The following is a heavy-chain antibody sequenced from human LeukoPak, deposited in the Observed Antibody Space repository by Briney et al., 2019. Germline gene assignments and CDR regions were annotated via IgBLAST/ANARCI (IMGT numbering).Heavy chain of an antibody. CDR3: ANSPRILWFDP. J-gene: IGHJ5*02. V-gene: IGHV3-23*01. Sequence: WVSGISASGGSTSYADSVRGRFTISRDNSKNTLYVQMNSLRDEDTAVYYCANSPRILWFDPWGQGTLVTVSS. D-gene: IGHD3-3*01. CDR2: ISASGGST.